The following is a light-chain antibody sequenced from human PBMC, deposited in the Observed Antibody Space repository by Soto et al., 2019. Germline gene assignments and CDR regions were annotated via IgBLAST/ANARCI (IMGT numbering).Light chain of an antibody. CDR1: SSNIGAGYD. V-gene: IGLV1-40*01. Sequence: QSVLTQPPSVSGAPGQRVTISCTGSSSNIGAGYDVHWYQQLPGTAPKLLIYGNSNRPSGVPDRFSGSKSGTSASLAITGLQAEDDADYYVQSYDSSLSGWVFGGGTKLTVL. CDR2: GNS. J-gene: IGLJ3*02. CDR3: QSYDSSLSGWV.